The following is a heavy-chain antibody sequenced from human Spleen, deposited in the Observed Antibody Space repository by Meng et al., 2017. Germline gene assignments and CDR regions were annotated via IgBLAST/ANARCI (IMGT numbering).Heavy chain of an antibody. V-gene: IGHV4-31*03. CDR3: AREIIVVVPAASYAFDP. Sequence: QVQLQESGPGLVTASQTRSLTCTVSGGSISSGGYSWSLIRQHPGKGLEWIGYSYYSGSTYYNPSLKSRVTISVDTSKNQFSLKLSSVTAADTAVYYCAREIIVVVPAASYAFDPWGQGTLVTVSS. D-gene: IGHD2-2*01. CDR1: GGSISSGGYS. CDR2: SYYSGST. J-gene: IGHJ5*02.